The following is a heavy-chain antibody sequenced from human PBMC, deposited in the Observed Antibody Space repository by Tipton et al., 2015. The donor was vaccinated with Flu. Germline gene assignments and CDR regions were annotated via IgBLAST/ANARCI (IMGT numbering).Heavy chain of an antibody. D-gene: IGHD3-10*01. V-gene: IGHV4-59*01. Sequence: TLSLTCTVSGGSLSSYFWSWIRQPPGKGLEWIGYIYYTGSTNYNPSLKSRVTISVDTSKNQISLNLSSVTAADTAVYYCARQYYGSGSYQRYFDYWGQGTLVTVSS. CDR3: ARQYYGSGSYQRYFDY. J-gene: IGHJ4*02. CDR2: IYYTGST. CDR1: GGSLSSYF.